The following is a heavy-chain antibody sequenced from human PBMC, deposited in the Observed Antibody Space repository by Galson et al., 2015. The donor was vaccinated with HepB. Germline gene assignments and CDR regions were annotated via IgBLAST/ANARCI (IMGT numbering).Heavy chain of an antibody. Sequence: SLRLSCAGSGFLFSNYAMDWVRQAPGKGLEWVSAISGSGGSTYYADSVKGRFTISRDNSKNTLYLHMDSLRAEDTAVYYCAKDKVYQLLFVRLDSWGQGALVTVSS. D-gene: IGHD2-2*01. V-gene: IGHV3-23*01. CDR2: ISGSGGST. J-gene: IGHJ4*02. CDR3: AKDKVYQLLFVRLDS. CDR1: GFLFSNYA.